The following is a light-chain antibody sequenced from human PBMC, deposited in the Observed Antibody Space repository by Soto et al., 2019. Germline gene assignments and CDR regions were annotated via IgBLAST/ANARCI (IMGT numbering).Light chain of an antibody. V-gene: IGKV3-11*01. CDR1: QSVSSY. CDR2: DAS. Sequence: EIVLTQSPVTLSLSPGERATVSCRASQSVSSYLAWYQQKPGQAPRLLIYDASNRATGIPARFSGSGSGTDFTFTISSLEPEDFAVYYCQQRSNWPTFGQGTKLEIK. J-gene: IGKJ2*01. CDR3: QQRSNWPT.